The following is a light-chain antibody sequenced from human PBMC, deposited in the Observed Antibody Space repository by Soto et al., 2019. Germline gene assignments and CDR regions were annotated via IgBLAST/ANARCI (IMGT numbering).Light chain of an antibody. J-gene: IGLJ3*02. CDR3: AAWDDSLNGVV. CDR2: SIN. CDR1: SSNIGTNT. V-gene: IGLV1-44*01. Sequence: QSVLTQPPSASGTPGQGVTISCSGSSSNIGTNTVNWYQHLPGTAPKLLIYSINQRPSGVPDRFSGSKSGASASLAISGLQSEDEADYYCAAWDDSLNGVVFGGGTKLTVL.